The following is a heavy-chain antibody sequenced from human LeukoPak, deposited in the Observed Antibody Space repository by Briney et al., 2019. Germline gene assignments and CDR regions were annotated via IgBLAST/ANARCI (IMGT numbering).Heavy chain of an antibody. CDR1: GFTFSSYG. J-gene: IGHJ5*02. CDR3: AREMTYFVVVPAGGLTA. D-gene: IGHD2-2*01. V-gene: IGHV3-30*02. Sequence: GGSLRLSCAASGFTFSSYGMHWVRQAPGKGLEWVAFIRYDGSDKYYADSVKGRFTISRDNSKNTLYLQMNSLRAEDTAVYYCAREMTYFVVVPAGGLTAWGQGTLVTVSS. CDR2: IRYDGSDK.